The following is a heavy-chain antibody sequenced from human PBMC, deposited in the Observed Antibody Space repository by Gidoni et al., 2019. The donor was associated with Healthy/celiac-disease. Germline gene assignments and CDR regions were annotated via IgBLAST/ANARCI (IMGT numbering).Heavy chain of an antibody. J-gene: IGHJ4*02. CDR3: AREVSEAGTGGYYFDY. CDR2: INHSGST. D-gene: IGHD6-13*01. CDR1: GGSFSGYY. Sequence: QVQLQQWGAGLLKPSETLSLTCAVYGGSFSGYYWSWIRQPPGKGLEWIGEINHSGSTNYNPSLKSRVTISVDTSKNQFSLKLSSVTAADTAVYYCAREVSEAGTGGYYFDYWGQGTLVTVSS. V-gene: IGHV4-34*01.